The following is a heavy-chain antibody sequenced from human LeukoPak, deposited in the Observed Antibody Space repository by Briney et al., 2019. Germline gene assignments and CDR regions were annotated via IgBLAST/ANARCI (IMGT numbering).Heavy chain of an antibody. Sequence: SETLSLTCTVSGGSITGYYWICIRQPPGNGLEWLGYVYFSWASLYNPSLNSQVTMSVTTSRNQFPLKRSFVTAADMALYSSAATLHTPPLNSRANMSVHTSKPQFPLKVSCVPAADMAVYYCARHEHVQLYQRDMDVWGQGTTVTVSS. J-gene: IGHJ6*02. D-gene: IGHD3-10*01. CDR2: VYFSWAS. V-gene: IGHV4-59*04. CDR3: AATLHTPPLNSRANMSVHTSKPQFPLKVSCVPAADMAVYYCARHEHVQLYQRDMDV. CDR1: GGSITGYY.